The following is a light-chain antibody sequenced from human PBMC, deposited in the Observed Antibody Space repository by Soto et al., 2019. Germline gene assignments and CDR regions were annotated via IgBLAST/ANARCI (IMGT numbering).Light chain of an antibody. J-gene: IGKJ4*01. V-gene: IGKV1-5*03. CDR3: QPYNSYPVT. CDR2: KAS. CDR1: QSISSW. Sequence: DIQMTQSPSNLSASVGDRVTITCRASQSISSWLAWYQQKPGKAPKLLIYKASSLESGVPSRFSGSGSGTEFTLTISSLQPDDFATYCCQPYNSYPVTFGGGTKVEIK.